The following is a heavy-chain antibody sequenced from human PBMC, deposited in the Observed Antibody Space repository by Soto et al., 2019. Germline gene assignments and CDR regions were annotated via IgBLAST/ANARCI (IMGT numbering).Heavy chain of an antibody. CDR2: IYYSGST. D-gene: IGHD3-9*01. V-gene: IGHV4-61*08. Sequence: PSETLSLTCAVSGGSISSGGYYWSWIRQPPGKGLEWIGYIYYSGSTNYNPSLKSRVTISVDTSKNQFSLKLSSVTAADTAVYYCARSPLSETYYDILTGYYQYNWFDPWGQGTLVTVSS. CDR1: GGSISSGGYY. CDR3: ARSPLSETYYDILTGYYQYNWFDP. J-gene: IGHJ5*02.